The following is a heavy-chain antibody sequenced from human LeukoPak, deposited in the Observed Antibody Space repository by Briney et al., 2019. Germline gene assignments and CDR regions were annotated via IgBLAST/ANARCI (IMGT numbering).Heavy chain of an antibody. V-gene: IGHV3-7*01. Sequence: GGSLRLSCAASGFTFSDSWMSWVRQAPGKGLEWVANMNQDGSAKDYVDSVKGRFTISRDNVRNSLYLQMSSLRAEDTAVYYCATYTHWVAGDVWGQGTTVTVSS. D-gene: IGHD3-16*01. J-gene: IGHJ6*02. CDR1: GFTFSDSW. CDR2: MNQDGSAK. CDR3: ATYTHWVAGDV.